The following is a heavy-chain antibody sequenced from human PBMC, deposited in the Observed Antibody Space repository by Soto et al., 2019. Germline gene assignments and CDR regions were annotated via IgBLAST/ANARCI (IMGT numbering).Heavy chain of an antibody. D-gene: IGHD5-12*01. CDR3: ARRDYGGYGYYYGMDV. Sequence: GGSLSLSCAASGFTFSSYSMNWVRQAPGKGLEWVSYISSSSSTIYYADSVKGRFTISRDNAKNSLYLQMNSLRDEDTAVYYCARRDYGGYGYYYGMDVWGQGTTVTVSS. J-gene: IGHJ6*02. CDR2: ISSSSSTI. CDR1: GFTFSSYS. V-gene: IGHV3-48*02.